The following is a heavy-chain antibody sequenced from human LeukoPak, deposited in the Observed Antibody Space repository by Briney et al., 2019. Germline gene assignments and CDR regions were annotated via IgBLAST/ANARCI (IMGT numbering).Heavy chain of an antibody. CDR2: IYSGGST. D-gene: IGHD4-17*01. J-gene: IGHJ6*02. CDR1: GFTVSSNY. Sequence: GGSLRLSCAASGFTVSSNYMSWVRQAPGKGLEWVSVIYSGGSTYYADSVKGRFTISRDNSKNSLYLQMNSLGAEDTAVYYCARDRRTVSRPHYYYYGMDVWGQGTTVTVSS. CDR3: ARDRRTVSRPHYYYYGMDV. V-gene: IGHV3-66*01.